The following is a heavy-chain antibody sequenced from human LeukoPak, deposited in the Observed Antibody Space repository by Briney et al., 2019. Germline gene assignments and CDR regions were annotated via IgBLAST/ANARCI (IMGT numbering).Heavy chain of an antibody. D-gene: IGHD3-9*01. J-gene: IGHJ4*02. CDR2: IIPIFGTA. Sequence: GASVKVSCKASGGTFSSYAISWVRQAPGQGLEWMGGIIPIFGTANYAQKFQGRVTITADESTSTAYMELSSLRSEDTAVYYCARGYSPLRYFDWLTRWGQGTLVTVSS. V-gene: IGHV1-69*13. CDR3: ARGYSPLRYFDWLTR. CDR1: GGTFSSYA.